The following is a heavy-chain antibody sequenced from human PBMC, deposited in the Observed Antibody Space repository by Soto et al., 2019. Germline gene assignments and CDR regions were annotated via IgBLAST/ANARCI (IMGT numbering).Heavy chain of an antibody. V-gene: IGHV3-23*01. CDR3: SRRGSGWYFDY. CDR2: ISGSGDST. J-gene: IGHJ4*02. CDR1: GFTFSSYA. D-gene: IGHD6-19*01. Sequence: EVQLLESGGGLVQPGGSLRLSCAASGFTFSSYAVSWVRQAPGKGLEWVSVISGSGDSTYYADSVKGRFTISRDNSKNTLSLQMNSLRAEDTAVYYCSRRGSGWYFDYWGQGTLVTVSS.